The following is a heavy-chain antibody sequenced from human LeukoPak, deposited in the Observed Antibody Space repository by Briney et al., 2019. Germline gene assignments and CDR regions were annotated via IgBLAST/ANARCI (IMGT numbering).Heavy chain of an antibody. Sequence: PGGSLRLSCAASGFTFSTYAMSWVRQAPGKGLEWVSAISGSGGTYYADSVKGRFTISRDNAKNTLYLQMNSLRVEDTAVYYCAKNQGSSWQFYFDYWGQGTLVTLSS. J-gene: IGHJ4*02. CDR2: ISGSGGT. CDR1: GFTFSTYA. D-gene: IGHD6-13*01. CDR3: AKNQGSSWQFYFDY. V-gene: IGHV3-23*01.